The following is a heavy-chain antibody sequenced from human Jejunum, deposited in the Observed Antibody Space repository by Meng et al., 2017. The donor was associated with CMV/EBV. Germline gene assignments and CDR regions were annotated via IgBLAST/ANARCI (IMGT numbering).Heavy chain of an antibody. CDR2: INADNANT. Sequence: QVQLVQSGAEVKKPGASVNVSCKASGYTFTSYAIHWVRQAPGQRLEWMGWINADNANTKYSQKFQGRVTFTRDTSASTVYMELSSLRSEDTAVYFCAIDPSGYYYKFWGQGTLVTVSS. CDR1: GYTFTSYA. V-gene: IGHV1-3*01. D-gene: IGHD3-22*01. J-gene: IGHJ4*02. CDR3: AIDPSGYYYKF.